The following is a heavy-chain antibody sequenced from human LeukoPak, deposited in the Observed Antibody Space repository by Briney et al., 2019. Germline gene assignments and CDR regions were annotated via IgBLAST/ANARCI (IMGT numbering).Heavy chain of an antibody. D-gene: IGHD2-8*01. V-gene: IGHV3-30*18. CDR1: GFTFSSSG. J-gene: IGHJ4*02. CDR2: ISYDGSNK. Sequence: GGSLRLSCTPSGTASGFTFSSSGMHWVRQAPGKGLEWVAVISYDGSNKYYADSVKGRFTFSRDNSKNTLYLQMNSLRAEDTAVYYCAKEYCSNSVCHSLDYWGQGTLVTVSS. CDR3: AKEYCSNSVCHSLDY.